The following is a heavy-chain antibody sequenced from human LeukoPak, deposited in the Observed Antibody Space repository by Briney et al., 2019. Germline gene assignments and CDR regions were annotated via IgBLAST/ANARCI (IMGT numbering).Heavy chain of an antibody. D-gene: IGHD2-2*01. Sequence: SGTLSLTCAVSGGSISSSNWWSWVRQPPGKGLEWIGEIYHSGSTNYNPSLKSRVTISVDKSKNQFSLKLSSVTAADTAVYYCARAEGYCSSTSCYKYYFDYWGQGTLVTVSS. V-gene: IGHV4-4*02. CDR2: IYHSGST. CDR3: ARAEGYCSSTSCYKYYFDY. CDR1: GGSISSSNW. J-gene: IGHJ4*02.